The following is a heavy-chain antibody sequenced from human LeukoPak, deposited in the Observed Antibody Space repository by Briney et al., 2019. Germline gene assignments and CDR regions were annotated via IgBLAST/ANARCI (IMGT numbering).Heavy chain of an antibody. CDR2: INPSGGST. D-gene: IGHD1-26*01. CDR3: ARRAWGARRGLSFDY. V-gene: IGHV1-46*01. Sequence: ASVKVSCKASGYTFTSYYMHWVRQAPGQGLEWMGIINPSGGSTSYAQKFQGRVTMTRDTSTSPVYMELSSLRSEDTAVYYCARRAWGARRGLSFDYWGQGTLVTVSS. CDR1: GYTFTSYY. J-gene: IGHJ4*02.